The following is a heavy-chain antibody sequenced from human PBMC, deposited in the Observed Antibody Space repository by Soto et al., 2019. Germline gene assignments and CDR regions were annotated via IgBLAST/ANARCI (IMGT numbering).Heavy chain of an antibody. CDR3: ARGGKHGSHFYGMDV. CDR1: GYSFITYW. J-gene: IGHJ6*02. V-gene: IGHV5-51*01. D-gene: IGHD1-26*01. CDR2: FYPRDSAA. Sequence: VESLKISCVGSGYSFITYWVAWVRQMPWKGLEWMGIFYPRDSAATYSPSFQGQVTISADKSVSTAYLQWNNLKASDTAIYYCARGGKHGSHFYGMDVWGRGTTVTVS.